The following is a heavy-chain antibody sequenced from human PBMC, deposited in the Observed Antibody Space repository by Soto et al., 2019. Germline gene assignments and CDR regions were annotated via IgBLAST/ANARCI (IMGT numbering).Heavy chain of an antibody. D-gene: IGHD3-3*01. V-gene: IGHV1-3*01. CDR2: INAGNGDT. J-gene: IGHJ4*02. Sequence: SGKGSCTASGYAFSCHAIHWVRQAPGQRLEWMGWINAGNGDTKYSQKFQGRVAITRDTSASSAYMALSTLRSEDTAVYYCARDGARIAVFGVVYYFDYWGQGTVVTGSS. CDR1: GYAFSCHA. CDR3: ARDGARIAVFGVVYYFDY.